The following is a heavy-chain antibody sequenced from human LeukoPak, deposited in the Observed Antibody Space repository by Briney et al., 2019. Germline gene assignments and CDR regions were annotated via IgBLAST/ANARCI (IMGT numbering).Heavy chain of an antibody. J-gene: IGHJ4*02. D-gene: IGHD3-10*01. CDR1: GFNVSTRY. CDR3: ARPASGGLSEDY. CDR2: IYSGGTI. Sequence: GGSLRLSCAASGFNVSTRYMSWVRQAPGKGLEWVSIIYSGGTIYYADSVRGRFTISRDTSKNILYLQMNSLRADDTAVYYCARPASGGLSEDYWGQGTLVTVSS. V-gene: IGHV3-53*01.